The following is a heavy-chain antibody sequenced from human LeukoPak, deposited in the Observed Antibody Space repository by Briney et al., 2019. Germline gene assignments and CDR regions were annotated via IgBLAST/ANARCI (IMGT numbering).Heavy chain of an antibody. Sequence: GRSLRLSCAASGFTFSTYAMSWVRQAPGKGLEWVSAISAGGGSTFYADSVKGRFTISRDNSKNTLYLQMNSLRAEDTAVYYCAQEVRGPGDYWGQGTLVTVSS. V-gene: IGHV3-23*01. J-gene: IGHJ4*02. CDR1: GFTFSTYA. D-gene: IGHD3-10*01. CDR2: ISAGGGST. CDR3: AQEVRGPGDY.